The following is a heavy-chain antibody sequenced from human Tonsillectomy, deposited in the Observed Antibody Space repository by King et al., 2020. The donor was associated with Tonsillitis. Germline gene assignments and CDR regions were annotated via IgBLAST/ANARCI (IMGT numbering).Heavy chain of an antibody. J-gene: IGHJ4*02. CDR1: GYTFTSYY. CDR3: ARGGVGATLYYFDY. CDR2: INPSGGST. V-gene: IGHV1-46*04. D-gene: IGHD1-26*01. Sequence: VQLVESGAEVKKPGASVKVSCKASGYTFTSYYMHWVRQAPGQGLEWMGIINPSGGSTTYAQKLQGRVTMTRETSTSTVYMELSSLRSEDTTVYYCARGGVGATLYYFDYWGQGTLVTVSS.